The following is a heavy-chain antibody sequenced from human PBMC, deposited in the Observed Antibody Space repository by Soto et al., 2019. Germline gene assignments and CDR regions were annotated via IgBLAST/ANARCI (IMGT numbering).Heavy chain of an antibody. CDR1: GFTVSSYW. CDR2: INSDGSST. V-gene: IGHV3-74*01. J-gene: IGHJ6*03. Sequence: GGSLRLSCAASGFTVSSYWMHWVRQAPGKGLVWVSRINSDGSSTSYADSVKGRFTISRDNAKNTLYLQMNSLRAEDTAVYYCAKDPYDCSSTSCRYYYYYYMDVWGKGTTVTVSS. CDR3: AKDPYDCSSTSCRYYYYYYMDV. D-gene: IGHD2-2*01.